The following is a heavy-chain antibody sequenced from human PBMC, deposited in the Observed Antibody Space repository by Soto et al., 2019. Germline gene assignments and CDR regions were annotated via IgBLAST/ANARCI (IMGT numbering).Heavy chain of an antibody. Sequence: PSETLSLTCTVSGGPISSGDYYWSWIRQPPGKGLEWIGYIYYSGSTYYNPSLKSRVTISVDTSKNQFSLKLSSVTAADTAVYYCARNAGYCSGGSCYDFDYWGQGTLVTVSS. CDR1: GGPISSGDYY. D-gene: IGHD2-15*01. CDR2: IYYSGST. J-gene: IGHJ4*02. CDR3: ARNAGYCSGGSCYDFDY. V-gene: IGHV4-30-4*01.